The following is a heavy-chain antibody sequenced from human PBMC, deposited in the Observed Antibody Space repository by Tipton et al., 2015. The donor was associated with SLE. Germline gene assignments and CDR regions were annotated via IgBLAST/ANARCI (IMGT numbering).Heavy chain of an antibody. Sequence: LRLSCAVYGGSFSGYYWSWIRQPPGKGLEWIGYIYYSGSTIYNSSLKSRVTMSVDTSKNQISLKLTSVTAADTAVYYCAREGAYYYGSGSPGAFDIWGQGTLVIVSS. CDR3: AREGAYYYGSGSPGAFDI. J-gene: IGHJ3*02. CDR1: GGSFSGYY. V-gene: IGHV4-59*01. CDR2: IYYSGST. D-gene: IGHD3-10*01.